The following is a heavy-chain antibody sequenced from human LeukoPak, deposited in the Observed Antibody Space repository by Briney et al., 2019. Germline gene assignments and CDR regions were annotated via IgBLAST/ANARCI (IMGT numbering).Heavy chain of an antibody. Sequence: ASVKVSCKASGYTFTSYGISWVRQAPGQGLEWMGWISAYNGNTNYAQKLQGRVTMTRNTSTSTVYMELSSLRSEDTAVYYCARDQSVCSGGSCYSVFDYWGQGTLVTVSS. D-gene: IGHD2-15*01. J-gene: IGHJ4*02. CDR3: ARDQSVCSGGSCYSVFDY. CDR2: ISAYNGNT. CDR1: GYTFTSYG. V-gene: IGHV1-18*01.